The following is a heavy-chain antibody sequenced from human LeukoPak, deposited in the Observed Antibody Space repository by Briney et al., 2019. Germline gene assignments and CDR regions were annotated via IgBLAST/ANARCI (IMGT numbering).Heavy chain of an antibody. V-gene: IGHV3-15*01. J-gene: IGHJ4*02. D-gene: IGHD6-19*01. Sequence: GGSLRLSCAASGFIFSNAYMTWVRQAPGKGLEWVGRIKSKTEGGTIDYAAPVKGRFTISRDDSKNMVYLQMNSLKTEDTAVYYCTTDAGYSSGWYNYWGQGILVTVSS. CDR2: IKSKTEGGTI. CDR3: TTDAGYSSGWYNY. CDR1: GFIFSNAY.